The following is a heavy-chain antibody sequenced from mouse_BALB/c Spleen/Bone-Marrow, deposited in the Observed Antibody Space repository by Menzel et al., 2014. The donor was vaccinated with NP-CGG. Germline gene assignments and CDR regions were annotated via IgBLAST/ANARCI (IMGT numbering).Heavy chain of an antibody. D-gene: IGHD2-2*01. CDR2: IWGDGST. V-gene: IGHV2-6-7*01. J-gene: IGHJ4*01. Sequence: QVQLKESGPGLVAPSQRLSITCTVSGFSLTGYGVNWVRQPPGKGLEWLGMIWGDGSTDYNSALKSRLSISKDNSKSQVFLKMNSLQTDDTARYYCARDRGYDSYYAMDYWGQGTSVTVSS. CDR3: ARDRGYDSYYAMDY. CDR1: GFSLTGYG.